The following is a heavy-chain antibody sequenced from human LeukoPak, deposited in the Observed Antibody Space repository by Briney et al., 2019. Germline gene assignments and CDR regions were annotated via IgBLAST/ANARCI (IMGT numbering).Heavy chain of an antibody. V-gene: IGHV3-23*01. CDR3: VKDRPCDGCMPMDA. Sequence: PGGSLRLSCAASGFTFSDYSMSWVRQVPGKGLEWVSGIGRVGYTYLADPVKGRFTISRDNSKNTVYLQMNSLRAEDTAIYYCVKDRPCDGCMPMDAWGQGTTVTV. CDR1: GFTFSDYS. J-gene: IGHJ6*02. CDR2: IGRVGYT. D-gene: IGHD5-24*01.